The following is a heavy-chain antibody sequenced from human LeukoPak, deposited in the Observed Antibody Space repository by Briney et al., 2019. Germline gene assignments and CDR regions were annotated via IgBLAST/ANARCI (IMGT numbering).Heavy chain of an antibody. Sequence: SETLSLTCRASGGAIISYYWSWIRQPAGKGPEWIGRIYPTGNTDYNPSLKTRVTMSTDLSKKQFSLRLRSMTAADTAVYYCARSKFYDSTGYSPGYYMDVWGKGTAVTVSS. CDR2: IYPTGNT. J-gene: IGHJ6*03. CDR3: ARSKFYDSTGYSPGYYMDV. D-gene: IGHD3-22*01. V-gene: IGHV4-4*07. CDR1: GGAIISYY.